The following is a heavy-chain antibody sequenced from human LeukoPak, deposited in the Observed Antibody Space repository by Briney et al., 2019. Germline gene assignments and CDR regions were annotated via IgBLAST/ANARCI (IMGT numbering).Heavy chain of an antibody. CDR3: ATWAFYHNLDV. CDR1: GFNIGPYA. Sequence: GGSLRLSCAASGFNIGPYAMYWVRHGPGRGLEWVSVIKADGSGTFYSDSVRGRFTTSRDNSKNSLYLQMSSLTSDDTALYYCATWAFYHNLDVWGQGTTVAVSS. J-gene: IGHJ6*02. D-gene: IGHD2/OR15-2a*01. V-gene: IGHV3-43*02. CDR2: IKADGSGT.